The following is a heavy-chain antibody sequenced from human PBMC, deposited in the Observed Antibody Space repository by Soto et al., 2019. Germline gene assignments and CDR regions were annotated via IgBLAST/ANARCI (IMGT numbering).Heavy chain of an antibody. J-gene: IGHJ5*02. CDR3: ARARIRVVVVAATRHNWFDP. Sequence: PSETLSLTCTVSGGSISSGGYYWSWIRQHPGKGLEWIGYIYYSGSTYYNPSLKSRVTISVDTSKNQFSLKLSSVTAADAAVYYCARARIRVVVVAATRHNWFDPWGQGTLVTVSS. V-gene: IGHV4-31*03. CDR2: IYYSGST. CDR1: GGSISSGGYY. D-gene: IGHD2-15*01.